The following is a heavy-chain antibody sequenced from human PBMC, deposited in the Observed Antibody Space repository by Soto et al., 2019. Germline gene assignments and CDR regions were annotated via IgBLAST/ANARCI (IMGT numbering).Heavy chain of an antibody. CDR3: ARHHKANWFDP. V-gene: IGHV4-59*08. CDR1: GGPISSYY. Sequence: SETLSLTCTASGGPISSYYWSWIRQPPGKGLEWIGYIHYSGSTNYNPSLKSRVTISVDTSKNQFSLKLSSVTAADTAVYYCARHHKANWFDPWGQGTLVTVSS. CDR2: IHYSGST. J-gene: IGHJ5*02.